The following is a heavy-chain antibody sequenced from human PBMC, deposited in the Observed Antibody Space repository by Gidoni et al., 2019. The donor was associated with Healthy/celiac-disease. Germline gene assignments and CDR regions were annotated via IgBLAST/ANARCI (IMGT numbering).Heavy chain of an antibody. CDR3: ASSGIAAAPGWYFDL. Sequence: TLSLTCTVSGGSISSSSYYWGWIRQPPGKGLEWIGSIYYSGSTYYNPSLKSRVTISVDTSKNQFSLKLSSVTAADTAVYYCASSGIAAAPGWYFDLWGRGTLVTVSS. D-gene: IGHD6-13*01. CDR1: GGSISSSSYY. J-gene: IGHJ2*01. CDR2: IYYSGST. V-gene: IGHV4-39*01.